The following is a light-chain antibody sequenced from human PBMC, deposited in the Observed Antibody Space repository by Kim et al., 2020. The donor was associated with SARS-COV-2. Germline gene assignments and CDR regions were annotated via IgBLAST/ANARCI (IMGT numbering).Light chain of an antibody. J-gene: IGLJ2*01. CDR1: SGQLARNY. Sequence: KSVTIPCTRSSGQLARNYGHWYQLRPRSAPTTVMYEDNQSPSGVPDRFSGSIDSSSNSASLTISGLKTEDEADYYCQSYDSSNPVVFGGGTQLTVL. CDR3: QSYDSSNPVV. V-gene: IGLV6-57*03. CDR2: EDN.